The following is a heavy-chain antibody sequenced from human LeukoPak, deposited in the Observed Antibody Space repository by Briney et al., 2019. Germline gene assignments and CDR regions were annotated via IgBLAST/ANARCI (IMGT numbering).Heavy chain of an antibody. Sequence: SVKVSCKASGGTFSSYAISWVRQAPGQGLEWMGGIIPIFGTANYAQKFQGRVTITADESTSTAYMELSSLRSEDTAVYYCATADVDIVATLMAFDIWDQGTMVTVSS. CDR1: GGTFSSYA. CDR2: IIPIFGTA. CDR3: ATADVDIVATLMAFDI. D-gene: IGHD5-12*01. V-gene: IGHV1-69*13. J-gene: IGHJ3*02.